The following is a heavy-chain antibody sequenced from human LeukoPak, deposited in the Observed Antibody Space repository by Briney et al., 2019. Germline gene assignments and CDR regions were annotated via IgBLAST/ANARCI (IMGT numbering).Heavy chain of an antibody. CDR1: GGTFSSYT. D-gene: IGHD2-15*01. CDR3: ARMRIPTDDFDY. V-gene: IGHV1-69*02. CDR2: IIPILGIA. J-gene: IGHJ4*02. Sequence: GSSVKVSCKASGGTFSSYTISWVRQAPGQGLEWMGRIIPILGIANYAQKFQGRVTITADKSTSTAYMELSSLRSEDTAVYYCARMRIPTDDFDYWGQGTLVTVSS.